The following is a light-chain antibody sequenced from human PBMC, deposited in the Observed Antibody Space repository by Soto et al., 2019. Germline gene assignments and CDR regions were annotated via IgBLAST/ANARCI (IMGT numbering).Light chain of an antibody. Sequence: QSALTQPRSVSGSPGQSVTISCTGTSSDVGGYNYVSWYQQHPGKAPKLMIYYVSKRHSGVPDRFSGSKSGNTASLTISWLQAEDEADYYCCTYAGSYTFVFGTGTKITVL. CDR2: YVS. CDR3: CTYAGSYTFV. V-gene: IGLV2-11*01. J-gene: IGLJ1*01. CDR1: SSDVGGYNY.